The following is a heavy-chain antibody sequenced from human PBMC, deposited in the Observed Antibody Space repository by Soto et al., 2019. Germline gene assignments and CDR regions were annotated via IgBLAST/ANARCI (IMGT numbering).Heavy chain of an antibody. V-gene: IGHV4-4*02. CDR3: ARVGSSGWQNYYYYYGMDV. D-gene: IGHD6-19*01. CDR2: IYYSGST. J-gene: IGHJ6*02. CDR1: GGSISRSNW. Sequence: SETLSLTCAVSGGSISRSNWWSWVRQPPGKGLEWIGYIYYSGSTYYNPSLKGRVTISVDTSKNQFSLKLSSVTAADTAVYYCARVGSSGWQNYYYYYGMDVWGQGTTVTVSS.